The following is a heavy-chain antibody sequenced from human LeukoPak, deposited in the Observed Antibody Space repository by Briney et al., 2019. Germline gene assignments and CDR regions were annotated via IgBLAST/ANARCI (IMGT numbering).Heavy chain of an antibody. CDR2: ISGSGGST. Sequence: GGSLRLSCAASGFTFSSYAMSWVRQAPGKGLEWVSAISGSGGSTYYADSVKGRFTISRDNSKNTLYLQMNSLRAEDTAVYYCARAYDSSGYSAYFDYWGQGTLVTVSS. CDR3: ARAYDSSGYSAYFDY. CDR1: GFTFSSYA. D-gene: IGHD3-22*01. J-gene: IGHJ4*02. V-gene: IGHV3-23*01.